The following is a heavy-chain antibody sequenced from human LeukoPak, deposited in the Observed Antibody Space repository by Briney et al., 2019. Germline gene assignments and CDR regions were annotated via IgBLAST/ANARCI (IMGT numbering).Heavy chain of an antibody. CDR2: MNPNSANT. D-gene: IGHD4-17*01. CDR3: ARDPNGDYIGTFDM. V-gene: IGHV1-8*03. J-gene: IGHJ3*02. CDR1: GYTFTNYD. Sequence: GASVKVSCKASGYTFTNYDINWVRQATGQGLEWMGWMNPNSANTGYSQKFQGRVTFTRDTSISTAYMELSSLRSEDTAVYFCARDPNGDYIGTFDMWGRGTMVSVSS.